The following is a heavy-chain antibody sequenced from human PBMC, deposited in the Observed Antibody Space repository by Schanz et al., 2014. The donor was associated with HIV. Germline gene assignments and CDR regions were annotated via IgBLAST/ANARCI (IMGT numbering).Heavy chain of an antibody. CDR3: ARGSGLDY. D-gene: IGHD1-1*01. Sequence: QVQLQQWGAGLLKPSETLSLTCAVYGGSFSNYYWSWIRQHPGKGLEWLGYIYYSGVTYYNPSLRSRITMSIDTSKNQFSLKLSFVTAADTGVYYCARGSGLDYWGQGTLVTVSS. J-gene: IGHJ4*02. CDR1: GGSFSNYY. V-gene: IGHV4-34*01. CDR2: IYYSGVT.